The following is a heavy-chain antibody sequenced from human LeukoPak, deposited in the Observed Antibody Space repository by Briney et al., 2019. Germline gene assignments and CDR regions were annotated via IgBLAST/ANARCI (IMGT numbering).Heavy chain of an antibody. CDR1: GASISTYY. CDR2: ISSDGSNK. J-gene: IGHJ4*02. V-gene: IGHV3-30*03. D-gene: IGHD3-10*01. CDR3: VRDPAFGELLSCFDY. Sequence: LSLTCTVSGASISTYYWSWVRQAPGKGLEWVAVISSDGSNKYYADSVKGRFTISRDNSKNTLYLQMNSLRAEDTAVYSCVRDPAFGELLSCFDYWGQGTLVTVSS.